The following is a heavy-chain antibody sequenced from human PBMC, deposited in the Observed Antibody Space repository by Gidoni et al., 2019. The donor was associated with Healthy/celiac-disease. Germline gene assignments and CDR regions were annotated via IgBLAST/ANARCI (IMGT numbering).Heavy chain of an antibody. CDR3: ARERRSGYDTVQRPFYYFDY. D-gene: IGHD5-12*01. CDR1: GFTVISNY. Sequence: EVQLVESGGGLIQPGGSLRLSCAASGFTVISNYMSWVRQAPGKGLEWVSVIYSGGSTYYADSVKGRFTISRDNSKNTLYLQMNSLRAEDTAVYYCARERRSGYDTVQRPFYYFDYWGQGTLVTVSS. CDR2: IYSGGST. J-gene: IGHJ4*02. V-gene: IGHV3-53*01.